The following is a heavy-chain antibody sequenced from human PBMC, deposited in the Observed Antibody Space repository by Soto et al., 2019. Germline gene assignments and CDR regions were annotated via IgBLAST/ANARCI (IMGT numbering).Heavy chain of an antibody. CDR2: IYSGGST. V-gene: IGHV3-53*01. Sequence: GGSLRLSCAASGFTVSSNYMSWVRQAPGKGLEWVSVIYSGGSTYYADSVKGRFTISRDNSKNTLYLQMNSLRAEDTAVYYCARGTLDGSGSYYNDRGMDVWGQGTTVTV. J-gene: IGHJ6*02. CDR1: GFTVSSNY. D-gene: IGHD3-10*01. CDR3: ARGTLDGSGSYYNDRGMDV.